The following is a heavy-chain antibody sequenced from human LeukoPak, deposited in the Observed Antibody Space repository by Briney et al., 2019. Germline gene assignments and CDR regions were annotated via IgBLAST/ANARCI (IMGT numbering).Heavy chain of an antibody. Sequence: PGRSLRLSCAASGFTFDDYAMHWVRQAPGKGLEWVSGISWNSGSIGYADSVKGRFTISGDNAKNSLYLQMDSLRAEDTAVYYCARLGRSGGDFDYWGQGTLVTVSS. V-gene: IGHV3-9*01. CDR2: ISWNSGSI. CDR1: GFTFDDYA. D-gene: IGHD4-23*01. J-gene: IGHJ4*02. CDR3: ARLGRSGGDFDY.